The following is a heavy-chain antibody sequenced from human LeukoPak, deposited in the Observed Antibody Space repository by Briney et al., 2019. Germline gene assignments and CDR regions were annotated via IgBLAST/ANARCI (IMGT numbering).Heavy chain of an antibody. Sequence: SETLSLTCTVSGGSISSYYWSWIRQPPGKGLEWIGYIYYSGSTNYNPSLKSRVTISVDTSKNQFSLKLSSVTAADTAVYYCARAINYYGSGRPLDYWGQGTLVTISS. D-gene: IGHD3-10*01. CDR1: GGSISSYY. V-gene: IGHV4-59*08. CDR3: ARAINYYGSGRPLDY. CDR2: IYYSGST. J-gene: IGHJ4*02.